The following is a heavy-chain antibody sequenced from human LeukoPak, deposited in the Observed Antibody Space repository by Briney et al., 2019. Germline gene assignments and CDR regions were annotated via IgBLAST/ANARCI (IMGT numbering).Heavy chain of an antibody. D-gene: IGHD3-22*01. Sequence: SETLSLTCTVSGGSISSSSYYWGWIRQPPGKGLEWIGSIYYSGSTYYNPSLKSRVTISVDTSKNQFSLKLRSVTAADTAVYYCARTPIYYFDNSGYYNWGQGTLVTVSS. CDR2: IYYSGST. V-gene: IGHV4-39*07. CDR1: GGSISSSSYY. CDR3: ARTPIYYFDNSGYYN. J-gene: IGHJ4*02.